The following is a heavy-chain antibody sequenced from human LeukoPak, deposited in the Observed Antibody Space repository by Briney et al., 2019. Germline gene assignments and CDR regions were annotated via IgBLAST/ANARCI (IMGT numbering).Heavy chain of an antibody. CDR1: GYTFTIYG. CDR2: ISAYNGNT. V-gene: IGHV1-18*01. Sequence: ASVKVSCKASGYTFTIYGISWVRQAPGQGLEWMGWISAYNGNTNYAQKLQGRVTMTTDTSTSTAYMELRSLRSDDTAVYYCARTRPSIVATIDAFDIWGQGTMVTVSS. D-gene: IGHD5-12*01. CDR3: ARTRPSIVATIDAFDI. J-gene: IGHJ3*02.